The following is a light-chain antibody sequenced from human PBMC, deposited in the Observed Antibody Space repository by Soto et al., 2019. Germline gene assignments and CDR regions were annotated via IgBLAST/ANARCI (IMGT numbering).Light chain of an antibody. CDR3: CSFADFTYV. J-gene: IGLJ1*01. CDR1: SSDIGSYDL. CDR2: EVT. Sequence: QSLATQPASVSGSPGPSITISCTGNSSDIGSYDLVSWYQQHPGTAPKPIIYEVTKRPSGVSTRFSGSKSGNTATRTISGLQAVDEADYYCCSFADFTYVFGTGTKVTVL. V-gene: IGLV2-23*02.